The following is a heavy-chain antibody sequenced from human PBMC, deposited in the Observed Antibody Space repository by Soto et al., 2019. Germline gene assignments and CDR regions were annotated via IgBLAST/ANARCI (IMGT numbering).Heavy chain of an antibody. V-gene: IGHV3-33*01. Sequence: QVQLVESGGGVVQPGRSLRLSCAASGFTFSSYGMHWVRQAPGKGLEWVAVIWYDGSNKYYADSVKGRFTISRDNSKKTLYLQMNSLRAKDTAVYYCARDWVSGSSGLFDYWGQGTLVTVSS. CDR1: GFTFSSYG. CDR3: ARDWVSGSSGLFDY. J-gene: IGHJ4*02. CDR2: IWYDGSNK. D-gene: IGHD1-26*01.